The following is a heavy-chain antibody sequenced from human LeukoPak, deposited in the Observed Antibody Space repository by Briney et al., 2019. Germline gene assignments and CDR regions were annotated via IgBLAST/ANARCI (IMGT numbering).Heavy chain of an antibody. Sequence: GGSLRLSCAASGFTFSSYGMHWVRQAPGKGLEWVAFIRYDGSNKYYADSVKGRFTISRDNAKNSLYLQINSLRAEDTAVYYCARDPYSGGYGDYYYYYMDVWGKGTTVTISS. CDR2: IRYDGSNK. CDR3: ARDPYSGGYGDYYYYYMDV. J-gene: IGHJ6*03. CDR1: GFTFSSYG. V-gene: IGHV3-30*02. D-gene: IGHD1-26*01.